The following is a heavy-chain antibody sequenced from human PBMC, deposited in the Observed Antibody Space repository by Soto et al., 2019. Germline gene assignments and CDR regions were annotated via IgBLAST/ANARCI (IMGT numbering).Heavy chain of an antibody. J-gene: IGHJ1*01. D-gene: IGHD1-1*01. CDR1: GFSFLNYG. V-gene: IGHV1-18*01. CDR3: AGTSSTANFEG. Sequence: QVQLVQSGAEVKKPGASVKVSCKTSGFSFLNYGYTWVRQAPGQGLEWVGCIRAFSGRKDYAPKFQGRVTLTADTSTSTAYMELGSLTSEDTAVYYCAGTSSTANFEGWDQGTLVTVSS. CDR2: IRAFSGRK.